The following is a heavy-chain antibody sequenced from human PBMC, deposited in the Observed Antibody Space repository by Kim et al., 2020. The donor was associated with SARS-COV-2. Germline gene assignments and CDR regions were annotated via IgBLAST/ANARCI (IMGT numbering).Heavy chain of an antibody. CDR2: ISSSSSYI. CDR3: ARDFWSGYYTYYYYGMDV. CDR1: GFTFSSYS. D-gene: IGHD3-3*01. J-gene: IGHJ6*02. V-gene: IGHV3-21*01. Sequence: GGSLRLSCAASGFTFSSYSMNWVRQAPGKGLEWVSSISSSSSYIYYADSVKGRFTISRDNAKNSLYLQMNSLRAEDTAVYYCARDFWSGYYTYYYYGMDVWRQGTTVTVSS.